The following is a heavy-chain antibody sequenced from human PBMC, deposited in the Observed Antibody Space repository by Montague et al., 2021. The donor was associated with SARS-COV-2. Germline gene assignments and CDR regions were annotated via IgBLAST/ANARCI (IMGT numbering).Heavy chain of an antibody. D-gene: IGHD1-26*01. V-gene: IGHV4-39*01. CDR3: ARRAGVVGDTRFDY. Sequence: SETLSLTCTVSAGAIRDTDYFWGWIRQPPGKGLEWIGSIYYSGTTYHNPSLKSRVTISVDTSKNQFSLKLSSVTAADTAIYYCARRAGVVGDTRFDYWGQGILVPVSS. CDR1: AGAIRDTDYF. J-gene: IGHJ4*01. CDR2: IYYSGTT.